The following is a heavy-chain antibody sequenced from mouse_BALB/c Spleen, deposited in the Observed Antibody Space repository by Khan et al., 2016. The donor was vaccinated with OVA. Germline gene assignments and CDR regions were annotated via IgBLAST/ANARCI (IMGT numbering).Heavy chain of an antibody. V-gene: IGHV5-6-3*01. D-gene: IGHD2-12*01. CDR3: ARSAI. J-gene: IGHJ2*01. CDR2: IDSNGGST. CDR1: RFTISSYG. Sequence: EVELVESGGGIVQPGGYLKRSCAASRFTISSYGMSSVRQTPDKRLELVATIDSNGGSTDYPDSVTRRFTISGDNAKNALDLQMRSLKSEDTAMYYCARSAIWGQGTTLTVSS.